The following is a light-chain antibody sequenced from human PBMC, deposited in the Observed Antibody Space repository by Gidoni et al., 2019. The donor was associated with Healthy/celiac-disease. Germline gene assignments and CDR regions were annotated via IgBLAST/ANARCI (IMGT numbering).Light chain of an antibody. V-gene: IGKV1-39*01. CDR1: QSISSY. J-gene: IGKJ1*01. CDR2: AAS. CDR3: QQSYSTPRT. Sequence: DIQMTQSPSSLSASVGDRVTITCRASQSISSYLNWYQQKPGKAPKLLIYAASSLQSGVPSRFSGSGSGIDFTLTISSLQPEDFATYYCQQSYSTPRTFGQGTKVVNQT.